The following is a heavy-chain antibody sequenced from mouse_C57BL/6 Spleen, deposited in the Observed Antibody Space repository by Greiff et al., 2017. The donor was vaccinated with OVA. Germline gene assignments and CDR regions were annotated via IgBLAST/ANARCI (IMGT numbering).Heavy chain of an antibody. CDR3: ARRYGSSYEGYFDY. CDR2: INPYNGGT. V-gene: IGHV1-19*01. D-gene: IGHD1-1*01. Sequence: EVKLMESGPVLVKPGASVKMSCKASGYTFTDYYMNWVKQSHGKSLEWIGVINPYNGGTSYNQKFKGKATLTVDKSSSTAYMELNSLTSEDSAVYYCARRYGSSYEGYFDYWGQGTTLTVSS. CDR1: GYTFTDYY. J-gene: IGHJ2*01.